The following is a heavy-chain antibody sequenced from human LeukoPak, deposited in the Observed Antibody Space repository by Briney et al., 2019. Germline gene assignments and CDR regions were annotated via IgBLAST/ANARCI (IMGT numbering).Heavy chain of an antibody. CDR1: GYTFTGYY. V-gene: IGHV1-2*02. J-gene: IGHJ6*02. D-gene: IGHD3-22*01. CDR3: ARRPYYYDSSGHHYYYYGMDV. Sequence: ASVKVSCKASGYTFTGYYMHWVRQAPGQALEWTGWINPHSGGTNYAQQFQGRVTMTRDTSISTAYMELSRLRSDDTAVYYCARRPYYYDSSGHHYYYYGMDVWGQGTTVTVSS. CDR2: INPHSGGT.